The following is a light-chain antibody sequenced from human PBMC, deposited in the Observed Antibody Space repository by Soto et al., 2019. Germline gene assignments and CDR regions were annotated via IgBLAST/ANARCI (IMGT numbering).Light chain of an antibody. CDR1: QGISRS. V-gene: IGKV1-9*01. Sequence: DIQLTQSPSFLSASVGDTVTITCRASQGISRSLAWYQQKPGKAPTLLIYGASTLQSDVPSRCSGSGAGTEFTLTVNSLQPEDYAIYYCQQLTSYPLTFGGGAKGEIK. CDR2: GAS. CDR3: QQLTSYPLT. J-gene: IGKJ4*02.